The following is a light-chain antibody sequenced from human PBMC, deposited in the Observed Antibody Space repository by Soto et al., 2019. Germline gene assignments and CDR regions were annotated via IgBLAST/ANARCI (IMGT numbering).Light chain of an antibody. Sequence: QSVLTQPPSASGTPGQRVTISCSGSSSNIGSNYVYWYQQLPGTAPKLLIYGNNKRPSGVPDRFSGSKSGTSASLAISGLRSEDEADYYCQSYDSSLSGGVFGGGTKLTVL. CDR2: GNN. CDR3: QSYDSSLSGGV. CDR1: SSNIGSNY. J-gene: IGLJ3*02. V-gene: IGLV1-47*02.